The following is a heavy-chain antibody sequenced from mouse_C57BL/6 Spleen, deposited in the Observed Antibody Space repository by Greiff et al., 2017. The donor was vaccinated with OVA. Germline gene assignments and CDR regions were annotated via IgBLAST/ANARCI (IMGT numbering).Heavy chain of an antibody. V-gene: IGHV8-12*01. CDR3: ARDGSSYENAMDY. J-gene: IGHJ4*01. CDR1: GFSLSTSGMG. D-gene: IGHD1-1*01. Sequence: QVTLKESGPGILQSSQTLSLTCSFSGFSLSTSGMGVSWIRQPSGKGLEWLAHIYWDDDKRYNPSLKSRLTISKDTSRNQVFLKITSVDTADTATYYCARDGSSYENAMDYWGQGTSVTVSS. CDR2: IYWDDDK.